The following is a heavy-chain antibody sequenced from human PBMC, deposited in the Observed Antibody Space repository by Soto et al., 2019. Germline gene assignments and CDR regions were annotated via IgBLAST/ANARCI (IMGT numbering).Heavy chain of an antibody. J-gene: IGHJ4*02. CDR3: AKSLSTWTAFDY. V-gene: IGHV3-23*01. D-gene: IGHD3-16*01. CDR1: GFTFSSYA. Sequence: HPXVSLLLSCAASGFTFSSYAMSWVRQAPGKGLEWVSAISGSGGSTYYADSVKGRFTISRDNSKNTLYLQMNSLRAEDTAVYYCAKSLSTWTAFDYWGQGTLVTVSS. CDR2: ISGSGGST.